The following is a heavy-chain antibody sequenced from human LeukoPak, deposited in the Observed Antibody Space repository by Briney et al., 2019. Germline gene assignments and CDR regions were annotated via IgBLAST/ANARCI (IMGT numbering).Heavy chain of an antibody. CDR3: ARVGMAAAPGDIDY. J-gene: IGHJ4*02. Sequence: SETLSLTCTVSGGSISSSSYYWGWIRQPPGKGLEWIGSIYYSGSTYYNPSLKSRVTISVDTSKNQFYLKVRSVTAADTAVYYCARVGMAAAPGDIDYWGQGALVTVSS. CDR1: GGSISSSSYY. V-gene: IGHV4-39*01. D-gene: IGHD6-13*01. CDR2: IYYSGST.